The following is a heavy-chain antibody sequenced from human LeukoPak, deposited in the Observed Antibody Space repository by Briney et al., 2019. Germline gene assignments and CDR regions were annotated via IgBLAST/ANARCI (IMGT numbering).Heavy chain of an antibody. CDR3: AKGPRGVGATAGGGPSDY. J-gene: IGHJ4*02. D-gene: IGHD1-26*01. V-gene: IGHV3-23*01. Sequence: PGGSLRLSCAASGFTFSSYAMSWVRQAPGKGLEWVSAISGSGGSTYYADSVKGRFTISRDNSKNTLYLQMNSLRAEDTAVYYCAKGPRGVGATAGGGPSDYWGQGTLVTVSS. CDR2: ISGSGGST. CDR1: GFTFSSYA.